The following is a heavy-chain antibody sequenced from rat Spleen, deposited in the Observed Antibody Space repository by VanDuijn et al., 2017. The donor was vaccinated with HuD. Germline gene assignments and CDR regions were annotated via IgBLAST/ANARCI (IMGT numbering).Heavy chain of an antibody. CDR3: TTTRA. CDR1: GFTFSNYD. J-gene: IGHJ4*01. Sequence: EVQLVESGGGLVQPGRSMKLSCAASGFTFSNYDMAWVRQAPTKGLEWVASISYDGSSTYYRDSVKGRFTISRDNAKSTLYLQMDSLRSEDTATYYCTTTRAWGQGASVTVSS. V-gene: IGHV5-20*01. CDR2: ISYDGSST.